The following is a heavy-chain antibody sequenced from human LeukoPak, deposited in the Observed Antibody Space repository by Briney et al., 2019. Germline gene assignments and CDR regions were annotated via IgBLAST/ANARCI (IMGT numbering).Heavy chain of an antibody. Sequence: GGSLRLSCAASGFTFSSYGMSWVRQAPGKGLEWVSAISGSGGSTYYADSVKGRFTISRDNSKNTLYLQMNSLRAEDTAVYYCTKERRRDDILTGSFSDWGQGILVTVSS. CDR1: GFTFSSYG. D-gene: IGHD3-9*01. CDR2: ISGSGGST. V-gene: IGHV3-23*01. J-gene: IGHJ4*02. CDR3: TKERRRDDILTGSFSD.